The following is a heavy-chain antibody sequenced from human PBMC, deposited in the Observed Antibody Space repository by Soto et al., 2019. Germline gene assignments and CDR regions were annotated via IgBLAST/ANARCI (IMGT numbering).Heavy chain of an antibody. Sequence: QVQLVQSGAEVKKAAASVKVSCKASGYTFTDFGISWVRQATGQGLGGMGWIRTYSGDTIYAQNLKGRVAITTDTATSPFYMEWRSLQSDDTAVYYCARVPRRVDLVDVLCADGFALWGQGTMVTVSS. CDR3: ARVPRRVDLVDVLCADGFAL. CDR1: GYTFTDFG. CDR2: IRTYSGDT. D-gene: IGHD2-2*03. V-gene: IGHV1-18*01. J-gene: IGHJ3*01.